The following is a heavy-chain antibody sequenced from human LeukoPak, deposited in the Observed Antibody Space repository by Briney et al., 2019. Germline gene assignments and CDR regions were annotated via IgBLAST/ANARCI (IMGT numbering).Heavy chain of an antibody. CDR2: KREDGSEK. V-gene: IGHV3-7*01. Sequence: QPGGSLRLSCAVSGFIFSSYWMNWVRQAPGKGLEWVGKKREDGSEKYYVDSVKGRLTISRDNARNSLFLQMNGLRAADTAVYYCARELAGGTPNDAFDIWGQGTTVTVSS. J-gene: IGHJ3*02. CDR1: GFIFSSYW. D-gene: IGHD1-1*01. CDR3: ARELAGGTPNDAFDI.